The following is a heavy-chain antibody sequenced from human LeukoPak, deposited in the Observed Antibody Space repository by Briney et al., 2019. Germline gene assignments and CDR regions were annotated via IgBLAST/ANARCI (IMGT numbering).Heavy chain of an antibody. CDR2: ISTSIAHI. CDR3: ARDDNWNDKPFDL. V-gene: IGHV3-21*01. D-gene: IGHD1-20*01. Sequence: GGSLRLSCTASGFTFSFYMMNWVRQAPGKGLEWVSSISTSIAHIYYPDSLKGRFTVSRDNAKNSLYLQINNLRAEDTAVYYCARDDNWNDKPFDLWGPGTLVTVSS. J-gene: IGHJ4*02. CDR1: GFTFSFYM.